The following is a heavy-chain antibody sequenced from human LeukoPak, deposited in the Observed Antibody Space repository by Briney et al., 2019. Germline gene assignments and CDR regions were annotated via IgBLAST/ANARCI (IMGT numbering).Heavy chain of an antibody. J-gene: IGHJ6*02. Sequence: SETLSLTCAVYGGSFSGYYWSWIRQPPGKGLEWIGEINHSGSTNYNPSLKSRVTISVDTSKNQFSLKLSSVTAADTAAYYCARGRAATSYYYYYGMDVWGQGTTVTVSS. CDR3: ARGRAATSYYYYYGMDV. D-gene: IGHD6-25*01. V-gene: IGHV4-34*01. CDR1: GGSFSGYY. CDR2: INHSGST.